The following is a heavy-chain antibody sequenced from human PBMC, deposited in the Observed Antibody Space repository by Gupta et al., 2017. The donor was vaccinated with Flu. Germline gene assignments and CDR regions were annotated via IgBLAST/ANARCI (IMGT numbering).Heavy chain of an antibody. D-gene: IGHD6-13*01. CDR1: GFTFSTYA. Sequence: QVQLVESGGGVVQPGASLRLSCAASGFTFSTYASPWVRQAPGKGLEWVAVISRDGSDKHHADSVKGRFTISRDNSKSTLYLQMNSLRTEDTAVYYCAKDPSVAAVYYFDYWGQGTLVTVSS. J-gene: IGHJ4*02. CDR2: ISRDGSDK. CDR3: AKDPSVAAVYYFDY. V-gene: IGHV3-30*18.